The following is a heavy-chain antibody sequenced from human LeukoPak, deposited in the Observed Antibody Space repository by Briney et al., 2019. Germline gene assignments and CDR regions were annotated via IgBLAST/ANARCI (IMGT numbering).Heavy chain of an antibody. Sequence: WIRQPPGKGLEWIGSLYYSGSTYYNPSLRSRVTISVDTSKNQFSLKLSSVTAADTALYYCAKSLLGSTDDAFDIWGQGTMVTVSS. CDR3: AKSLLGSTDDAFDI. J-gene: IGHJ3*02. V-gene: IGHV4-39*01. CDR2: LYYSGST. D-gene: IGHD2-2*03.